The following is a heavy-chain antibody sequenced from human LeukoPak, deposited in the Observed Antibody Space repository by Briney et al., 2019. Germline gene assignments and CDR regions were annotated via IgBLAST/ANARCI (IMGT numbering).Heavy chain of an antibody. J-gene: IGHJ4*02. Sequence: PGGSLRLSCAVSGFTFGNYWMNWVRQAPGKGLEWVSAISGSGGSTYYADSVKGRFTISRDNSKNTLYLQMNSLRAEDTAVYYCAKDLSEGYCSSTSCYFDYWGQGTLVTVSS. CDR1: GFTFGNYW. V-gene: IGHV3-23*01. CDR2: ISGSGGST. CDR3: AKDLSEGYCSSTSCYFDY. D-gene: IGHD2-2*01.